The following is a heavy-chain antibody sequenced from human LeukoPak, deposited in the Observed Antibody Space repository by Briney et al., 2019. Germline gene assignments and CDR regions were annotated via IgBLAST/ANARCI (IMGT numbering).Heavy chain of an antibody. CDR1: GFTSTNFA. CDR2: IIVGSGAT. CDR3: AADLSNPRMGASYLDS. D-gene: IGHD3-16*01. Sequence: ASVKVSCKASGFTSTNFAVQWVRQARGQRLEWIGWIIVGSGATKCAQDFQERVTITRDLSTSTLYMELRSLTSEDAAVYYCAADLSNPRMGASYLDSWGQGTLVTVSS. V-gene: IGHV1-58*01. J-gene: IGHJ4*02.